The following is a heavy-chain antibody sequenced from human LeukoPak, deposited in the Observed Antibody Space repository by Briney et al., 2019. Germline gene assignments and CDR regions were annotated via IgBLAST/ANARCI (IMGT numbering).Heavy chain of an antibody. CDR2: ISNNGDTT. CDR1: GFTFSGHA. J-gene: IGHJ4*02. CDR3: VKGNSRGFFCSRNYYTFDY. Sequence: PGGSLRLSCSASGFTFSGHAMYWVRQAPGKGLEFASAISNNGDTTYDADSVRGRFTISRDNSWNTLDLQMTSLRVEDTATYFCVKGNSRGFFCSRNYYTFDYLGQGALVTVSP. V-gene: IGHV3-64D*06. D-gene: IGHD3-10*02.